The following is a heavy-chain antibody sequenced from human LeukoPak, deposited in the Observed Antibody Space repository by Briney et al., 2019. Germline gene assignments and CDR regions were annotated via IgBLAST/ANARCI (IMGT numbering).Heavy chain of an antibody. D-gene: IGHD3-22*01. CDR2: IYHSGST. CDR3: ASGQHYYDSSGYPYYFDY. Sequence: SQTLSLTCAVSGGSISSGGYSWSWIRQPPGKGLEWIGYIYHSGSTYYNPSLKSRVTISVDTSKNQFSLKLSSVTAADTAVYYCASGQHYYDSSGYPYYFDYWGQGTLVTVSS. CDR1: GGSISSGGYS. V-gene: IGHV4-30-2*01. J-gene: IGHJ4*02.